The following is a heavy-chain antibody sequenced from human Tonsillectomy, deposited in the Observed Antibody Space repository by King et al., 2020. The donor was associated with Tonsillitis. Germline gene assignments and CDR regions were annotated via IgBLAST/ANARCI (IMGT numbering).Heavy chain of an antibody. V-gene: IGHV4-59*01. CDR3: ARLTYSSGWYYVDY. CDR1: GGSISSDS. J-gene: IGHJ4*02. Sequence: QLQESGPGLVKPSETLSLTCTVSGGSISSDSWSWIRQPPGKGLEWSGYIYYSGRTNYNPSLKSRVTISGDTSKIQFSLKLSSVTAADTAVYYCARLTYSSGWYYVDYWGQGTLVTVSS. CDR2: IYYSGRT. D-gene: IGHD6-19*01.